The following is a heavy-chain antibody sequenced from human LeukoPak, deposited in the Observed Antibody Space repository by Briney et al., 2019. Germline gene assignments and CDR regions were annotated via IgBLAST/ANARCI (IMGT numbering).Heavy chain of an antibody. Sequence: SQTLSLTCAISGDSVSNSRAAWHWIRQSPSRGLEWLGRTYYRSKWNNDYAVSVRSRITINGDTSKNQFSLQLNSVTPEDTAVYYCARARPLGGYYYMDVWGKGTTVTVSS. CDR1: GDSVSNSRAA. D-gene: IGHD2-15*01. CDR3: ARARPLGGYYYMDV. J-gene: IGHJ6*03. V-gene: IGHV6-1*01. CDR2: TYYRSKWNN.